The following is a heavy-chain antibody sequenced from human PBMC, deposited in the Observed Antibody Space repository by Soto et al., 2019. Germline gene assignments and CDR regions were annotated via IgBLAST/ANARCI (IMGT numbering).Heavy chain of an antibody. D-gene: IGHD3-16*01. CDR2: INPNSGGA. J-gene: IGHJ6*02. V-gene: IGHV1-2*02. CDR1: GYTFTGYY. Sequence: ASVKVSCKASGYTFTGYYMHWVRQAPGQGLEWMGWINPNSGGANYAQKFQGRVTMTRDTSISTAYMELSRLRSEDTAVYYCARDRMITFGGVIGPRGMDVWGQGNTVTVSS. CDR3: ARDRMITFGGVIGPRGMDV.